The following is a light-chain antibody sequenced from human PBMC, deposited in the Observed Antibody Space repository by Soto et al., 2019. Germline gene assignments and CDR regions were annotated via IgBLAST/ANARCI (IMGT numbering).Light chain of an antibody. CDR3: LQHNSSPLS. CDR2: GAS. Sequence: EIQMTQSRSTVSSSLGERATISCRASQGVISPYLAWFQQRPGQVPKRLIYGASTLETSVPERFSGSGSGTDFTLTISSLQPEDFGTYYCLQHNSSPLSFGGGTKVDIK. V-gene: IGKV1-17*03. J-gene: IGKJ4*01. CDR1: QGVISPY.